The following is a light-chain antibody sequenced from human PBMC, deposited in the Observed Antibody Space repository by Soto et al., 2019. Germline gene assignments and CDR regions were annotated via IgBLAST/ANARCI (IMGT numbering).Light chain of an antibody. CDR1: QSISNNY. Sequence: EIMLTQSPGTLSLSPGERATLSCRASQSISNNYLGWFQQKPGQALRLLIYGISSRATGIPDRFSGSGSGTDFTLTISRLEPEDFAVYYCQEYGSSPRTFGQGTKVEIK. CDR2: GIS. V-gene: IGKV3-20*01. CDR3: QEYGSSPRT. J-gene: IGKJ1*01.